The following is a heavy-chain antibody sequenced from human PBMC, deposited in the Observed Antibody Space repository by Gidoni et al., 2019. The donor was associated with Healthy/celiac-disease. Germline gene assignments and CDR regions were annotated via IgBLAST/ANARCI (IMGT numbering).Heavy chain of an antibody. Sequence: EVPLLESVGGLVPPGGSLRLSSAASGFPFSSYAMSWVRQAPGKGLEWGSAMSGSGGSTYYADAVKGRFTIARDNSKNTLYMQMNSLRAEDTAVYYCANRGGYPVDYWGQGTLVTVSS. J-gene: IGHJ4*02. V-gene: IGHV3-23*01. CDR3: ANRGGYPVDY. CDR1: GFPFSSYA. CDR2: MSGSGGST. D-gene: IGHD3-16*02.